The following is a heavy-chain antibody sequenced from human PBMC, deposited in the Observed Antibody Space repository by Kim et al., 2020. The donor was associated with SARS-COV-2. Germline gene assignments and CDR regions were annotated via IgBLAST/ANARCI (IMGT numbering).Heavy chain of an antibody. D-gene: IGHD2-21*02. J-gene: IGHJ4*02. CDR3: ARAPTYCGGDCPSDY. V-gene: IGHV3-74*01. Sequence: DSVKGRFTISRDNAKNTLYLQMNSLRAEYTAVYYCARAPTYCGGDCPSDYWGQGTLVTVSS.